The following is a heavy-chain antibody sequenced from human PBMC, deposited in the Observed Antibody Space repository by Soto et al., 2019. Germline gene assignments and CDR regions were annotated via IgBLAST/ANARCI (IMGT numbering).Heavy chain of an antibody. D-gene: IGHD7-27*01. CDR3: AKDRELNWGVRWYFDL. CDR2: ITGSGGST. V-gene: IGHV3-23*01. Sequence: EVELLESGGGLVQPGESLRLSCAASGFTFNRYAMTWVRQAPGKGLEWVSGITGSGGSTKYADSVKVRFTISRDNFKNTLYVQMNSLRAEDTAIYYCAKDRELNWGVRWYFDLWGRGTLVTVSS. CDR1: GFTFNRYA. J-gene: IGHJ2*01.